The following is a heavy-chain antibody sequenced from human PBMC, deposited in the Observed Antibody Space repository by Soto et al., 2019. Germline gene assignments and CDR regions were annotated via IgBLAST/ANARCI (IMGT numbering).Heavy chain of an antibody. CDR3: AKSVSGTTSRFDY. D-gene: IGHD1-20*01. J-gene: IGHJ4*02. Sequence: EVQLLESGGGLVQPGGSLRLSCAASGLTLSTYAMSWVRQAPGKGLEWVSSIGGSGGNTYYADSWKGRFTISRDNSKNTLYLQMNSLRAEDTAVFYCAKSVSGTTSRFDYWGQGTLVTVSS. CDR2: IGGSGGNT. V-gene: IGHV3-23*01. CDR1: GLTLSTYA.